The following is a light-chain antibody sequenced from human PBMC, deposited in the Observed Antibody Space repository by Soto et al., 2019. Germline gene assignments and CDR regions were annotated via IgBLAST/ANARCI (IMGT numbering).Light chain of an antibody. Sequence: EIVMTQSPATLSVSPGERATLSCRASQSVSSNLAWYQQMAGQAPTLLIYGASTRATGIPARFSGSGSGTEFTLTISSLQSEDFAVYYCQQYNNWPITFAEGTKLEIK. CDR2: GAS. CDR1: QSVSSN. J-gene: IGKJ2*01. V-gene: IGKV3-15*01. CDR3: QQYNNWPIT.